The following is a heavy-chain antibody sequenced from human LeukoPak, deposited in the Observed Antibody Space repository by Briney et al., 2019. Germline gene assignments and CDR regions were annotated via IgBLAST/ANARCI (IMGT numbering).Heavy chain of an antibody. V-gene: IGHV1-2*02. CDR2: INPKSGDT. CDR1: GYTFTGYY. J-gene: IGHJ4*02. D-gene: IGHD3-22*01. Sequence: GASVKVSCKPSGYTFTGYYMHWVRQAPQEGLEWMGCINPKSGDTNYAQKFQGRVTMTRDTSISTAYMELSRLKSDDTAVYYCARDRYYDSSGYYFHYWGQGTLVTVSS. CDR3: ARDRYYDSSGYYFHY.